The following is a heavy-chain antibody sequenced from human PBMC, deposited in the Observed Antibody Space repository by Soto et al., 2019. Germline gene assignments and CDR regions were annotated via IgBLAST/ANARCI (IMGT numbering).Heavy chain of an antibody. J-gene: IGHJ4*02. Sequence: QVQLVESGGALVEPGGSLRLSCAASGFNFGDLYISWIRQAPGKGLEWVSFISATGETTYYADSVKGRFTISRDNAQKSLDLQMNSLRAEDTAIYYCVSRLHSTRSKNYFHLCGQGTLVTVSS. CDR1: GFNFGDLY. D-gene: IGHD4-4*01. CDR3: VSRLHSTRSKNYFHL. V-gene: IGHV3-11*01. CDR2: ISATGETT.